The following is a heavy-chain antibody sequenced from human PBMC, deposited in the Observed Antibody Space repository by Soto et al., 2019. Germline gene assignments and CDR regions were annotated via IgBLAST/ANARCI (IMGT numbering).Heavy chain of an antibody. CDR2: VKSKTDGGTT. CDR3: TKDSYITSIIVRFDY. Sequence: PGRSLRLSCAASGFTFSNAWINWVRQTPGKGLEWVGRVKSKTDGGTTDFAAPVKGRFAISRDDSKNMVYLEMNSPKTEDTAIYYCTKDSYITSIIVRFDYWGHGTLVTVSS. D-gene: IGHD3-22*01. CDR1: GFTFSNAW. J-gene: IGHJ4*01. V-gene: IGHV3-15*07.